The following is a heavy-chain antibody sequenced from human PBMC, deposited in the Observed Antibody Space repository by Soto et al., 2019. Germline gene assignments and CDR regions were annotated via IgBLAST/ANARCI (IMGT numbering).Heavy chain of an antibody. CDR1: GGSFSGYY. V-gene: IGHV4-34*01. CDR3: ATKEGYSSSSGDY. J-gene: IGHJ4*02. CDR2: INHSGST. Sequence: QVQLQQWGAGLLKPSETLSLTCAVYGGSFSGYYWSWIRQHPGKGLEWIGEINHSGSTNYNPSLKSRVTISVDTSKNQFSLKLSSVTAADTAVYYCATKEGYSSSSGDYWGQGTLVTVSS. D-gene: IGHD6-6*01.